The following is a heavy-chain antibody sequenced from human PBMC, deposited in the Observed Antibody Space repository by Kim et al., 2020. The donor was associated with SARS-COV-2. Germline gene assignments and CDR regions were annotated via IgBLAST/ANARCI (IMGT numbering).Heavy chain of an antibody. CDR2: INPNSGGT. CDR1: GYTFTGYY. V-gene: IGHV1-2*02. D-gene: IGHD3-3*01. CDR3: ARDITIFGVVDYYYYGMDV. J-gene: IGHJ6*02. Sequence: ASVKVSCKASGYTFTGYYMHWVRQAPGQGLEWMGWINPNSGGTNYAQKFQGRVTMTRDTSISTAYMELSRLRSDDTAVYYCARDITIFGVVDYYYYGMDVWGQGTTVTVSS.